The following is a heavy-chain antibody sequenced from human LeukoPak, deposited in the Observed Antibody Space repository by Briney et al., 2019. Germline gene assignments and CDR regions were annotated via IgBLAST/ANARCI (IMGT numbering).Heavy chain of an antibody. CDR2: ISGSGGST. V-gene: IGHV3-23*01. CDR1: GFTFSSYA. J-gene: IGHJ4*02. Sequence: GGSLRLSCAASGFTFSSYAMSWVRQAPGKGLEWVSAISGSGGSTYYADSAKGRFAISRDNSKNTLYLQMNSLRAEDTAVYYCAKRDLGYCSGGSCYSRAPFDYWGQGTPVTVSS. D-gene: IGHD2-15*01. CDR3: AKRDLGYCSGGSCYSRAPFDY.